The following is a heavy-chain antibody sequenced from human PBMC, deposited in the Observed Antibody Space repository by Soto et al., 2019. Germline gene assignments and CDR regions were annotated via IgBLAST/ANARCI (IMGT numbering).Heavy chain of an antibody. D-gene: IGHD6-13*01. CDR2: IYPDDSET. J-gene: IGHJ6*02. Sequence: GESLKISCKGSGYSFLNYWIGWVRQMPGKDLEWIGIIYPDDSETRYSPSFQGRVTISVDRSITTTYLQWSSLKASDTAMYYCARTAAAGKYYYGMDVWGQGTTVTVSS. V-gene: IGHV5-51*01. CDR1: GYSFLNYW. CDR3: ARTAAAGKYYYGMDV.